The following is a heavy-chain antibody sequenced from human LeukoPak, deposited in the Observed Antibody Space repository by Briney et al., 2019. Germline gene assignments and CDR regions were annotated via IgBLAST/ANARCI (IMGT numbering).Heavy chain of an antibody. V-gene: IGHV1-69*04. D-gene: IGHD2-21*01. Sequence: ASVTVSCKASGGTFSSYAISWVRQAPGQGLEWMGRIIPILGIANYAQKFQGRVTITADKSTSTAYMELSSLRSEDTAVYYCGVAAGYYFDYWGQETLVTVSS. J-gene: IGHJ4*02. CDR3: GVAAGYYFDY. CDR2: IIPILGIA. CDR1: GGTFSSYA.